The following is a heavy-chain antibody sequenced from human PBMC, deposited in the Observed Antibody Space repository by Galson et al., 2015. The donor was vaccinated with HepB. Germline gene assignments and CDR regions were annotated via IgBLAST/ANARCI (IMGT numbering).Heavy chain of an antibody. CDR3: ARRGHEDYHYYGMDV. CDR1: GYSFRNYW. Sequence: QSGAEVKKPGESLKISCKASGYSFRNYWIGWVRQMPGKGLECMGIIYPGDSETRYSPSFQGQVTLSADKSTNTAYLQWSSLKASDTAMYYCARRGHEDYHYYGMDVWGQGTTVTVAS. D-gene: IGHD4/OR15-4a*01. CDR2: IYPGDSET. V-gene: IGHV5-51*01. J-gene: IGHJ6*02.